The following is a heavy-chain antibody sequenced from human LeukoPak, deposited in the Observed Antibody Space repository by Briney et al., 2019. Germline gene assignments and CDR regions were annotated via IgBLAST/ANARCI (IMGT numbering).Heavy chain of an antibody. D-gene: IGHD3-10*01. V-gene: IGHV4-4*07. J-gene: IGHJ4*02. CDR1: GGSMSDYY. CDR3: ARSPRRPHFYSSGSYYYYFDY. CDR2: ISSSGST. Sequence: SETLSLTCIVSGGSMSDYYWSWIRQPAGKGLECIGRISSSGSTNYNPSLKSRVTMSVDTSKNQFFLKLSSVTAADTAVYYCARSPRRPHFYSSGSYYYYFDYWGQGTLVTVSS.